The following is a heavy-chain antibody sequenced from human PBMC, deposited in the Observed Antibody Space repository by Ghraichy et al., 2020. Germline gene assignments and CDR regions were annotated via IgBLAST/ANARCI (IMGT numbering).Heavy chain of an antibody. V-gene: IGHV3-7*03. CDR2: IKQDGSEK. CDR1: GFTFSSDW. CDR3: ARSFTSACYPKYFHH. J-gene: IGHJ1*01. Sequence: GGSLRLSCAASGFTFSSDWMSWVRQAPGKGLEWVANIKQDGSEKFYVASVKGRFTISRDNAKSSLYLEMNSLTGEDTAFYYCARSFTSACYPKYFHHWGRGTLVTVAS. D-gene: IGHD3-10*02.